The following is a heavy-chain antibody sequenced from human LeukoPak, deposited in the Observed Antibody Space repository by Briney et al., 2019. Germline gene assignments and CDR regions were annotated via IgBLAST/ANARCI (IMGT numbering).Heavy chain of an antibody. CDR1: GGSISSDSYY. CDR2: IYYTGNT. D-gene: IGHD3-10*01. V-gene: IGHV4-39*01. CDR3: ARAIGSGEGNFDY. J-gene: IGHJ4*02. Sequence: PSETLSLTCTVSGGSISSDSYYWGWIRQPPGKGLVWIGRIYYTGNTYYNPSLKSRVTISVDTSKNQFSLQLISVTPEDTAVYYCARAIGSGEGNFDYWGQGTLVTVSS.